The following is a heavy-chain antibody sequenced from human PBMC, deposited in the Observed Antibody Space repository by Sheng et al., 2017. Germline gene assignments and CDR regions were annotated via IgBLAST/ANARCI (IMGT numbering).Heavy chain of an antibody. CDR1: GFTLTAYS. Sequence: EVQFLQSGGGLVQPGESLTLSCEASGFTLTAYSTGWVRQVPGKELEWVAGLNGHSGRTYYADSVEGRFTISRDTSKNTLSLHLSDLRAEDTAVYYCAKDHPSSGWPAFDCWGQGIPGHR. D-gene: IGHD6-19*01. CDR3: AKDHPSSGWPAFDC. V-gene: IGHV3-23*01. J-gene: IGHJ4*02. CDR2: LNGHSGRT.